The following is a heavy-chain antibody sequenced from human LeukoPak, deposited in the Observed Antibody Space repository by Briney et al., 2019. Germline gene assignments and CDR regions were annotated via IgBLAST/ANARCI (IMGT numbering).Heavy chain of an antibody. Sequence: PSETLSLTCTVSGGSISSYYWSWIRQPPGKGLEWIGYIYYSGSTNYNPSLKSRVTISVDTSKNQFSLKLSSVTAADTAVYYCARGRVVVIPDCFDPWGQGTLVTVSS. V-gene: IGHV4-59*01. D-gene: IGHD3-22*01. CDR1: GGSISSYY. CDR2: IYYSGST. CDR3: ARGRVVVIPDCFDP. J-gene: IGHJ5*02.